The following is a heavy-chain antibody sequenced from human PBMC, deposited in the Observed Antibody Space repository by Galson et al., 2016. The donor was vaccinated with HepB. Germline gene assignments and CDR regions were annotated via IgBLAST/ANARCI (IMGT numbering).Heavy chain of an antibody. Sequence: ASGFPFSDYTMNWVRQGPGKGLEWVSSISRNGSFIFYSDSVKGRFTISRDNAKNSLYLQMNSLRVEDTAVYYCARGFFGNTGHPGYFQHWGRGTLVTVSS. CDR3: ARGFFGNTGHPGYFQH. J-gene: IGHJ1*01. D-gene: IGHD2-8*02. V-gene: IGHV3-21*01. CDR2: ISRNGSFI. CDR1: GFPFSDYT.